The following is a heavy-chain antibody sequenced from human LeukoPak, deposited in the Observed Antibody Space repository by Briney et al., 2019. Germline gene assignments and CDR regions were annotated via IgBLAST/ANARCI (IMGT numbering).Heavy chain of an antibody. J-gene: IGHJ4*02. CDR1: GGSISSYY. CDR3: AREHSWGDFDY. Sequence: SETLSLTCTVSGGSISSYYWSWIRQPAGKGLEWIGRIYTSGSTNYNPSLKSRVTISADTSKNQFSLKLSSVTAADTAVYYCAREHSWGDFDYWGQGTLVTVSS. D-gene: IGHD2-15*01. V-gene: IGHV4-4*07. CDR2: IYTSGST.